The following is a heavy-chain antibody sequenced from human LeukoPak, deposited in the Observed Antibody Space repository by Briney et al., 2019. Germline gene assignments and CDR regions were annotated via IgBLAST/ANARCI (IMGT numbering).Heavy chain of an antibody. J-gene: IGHJ4*02. Sequence: SETLSLTCTVSGGSINSNYWSWIRQPAGKGLEWIGRIYSTGSTNYNPSLKGRVTMSVDTSKKQFSLKLNSVTAADTALYYCAKVGSSWPFFNYWGLGTLVTVSS. CDR2: IYSTGST. D-gene: IGHD6-13*01. CDR3: AKVGSSWPFFNY. V-gene: IGHV4-4*07. CDR1: GGSINSNY.